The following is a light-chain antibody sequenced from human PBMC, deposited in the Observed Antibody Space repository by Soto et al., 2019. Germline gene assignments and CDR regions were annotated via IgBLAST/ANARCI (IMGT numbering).Light chain of an antibody. CDR1: QSVGSS. V-gene: IGKV3-20*01. CDR2: GAS. J-gene: IGKJ5*01. CDR3: QQYGSSPYT. Sequence: EIVLTQSAGTLSLSPGERATLSCRASQSVGSSLSWYQQKPGQAPRLLFYGASNRATAIPDRFSGSGSGTDFTLTISRLEPEDFAVYYCQQYGSSPYTFGQRTRLQI.